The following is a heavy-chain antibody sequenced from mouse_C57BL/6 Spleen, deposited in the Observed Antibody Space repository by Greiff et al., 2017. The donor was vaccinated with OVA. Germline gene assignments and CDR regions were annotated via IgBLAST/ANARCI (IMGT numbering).Heavy chain of an antibody. J-gene: IGHJ4*01. V-gene: IGHV1-18*01. Sequence: EVQLQQSGPELVKPGASVKIPCKASGYTFTDYNMDWVKQSHGKSLEWIGDINPNNGGTIYNQKFKGKATLTVDKSSSTAYMELRSLTSEDTAVYYCARGITTVVGDAMDYWGQGTSVTVSS. D-gene: IGHD1-1*01. CDR3: ARGITTVVGDAMDY. CDR1: GYTFTDYN. CDR2: INPNNGGT.